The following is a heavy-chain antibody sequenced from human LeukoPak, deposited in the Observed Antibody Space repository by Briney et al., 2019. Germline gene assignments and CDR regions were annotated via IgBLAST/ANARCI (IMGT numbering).Heavy chain of an antibody. V-gene: IGHV1-18*01. Sequence: GASVKVSCKASGYTFTSYGISGVRQAPGQGLEWMGWISAYNGNTNYAQKLQGRVTMTTDTSTSTAYIELRSLRSDDTAVYYCARDHYDILTGWSYYYYGMDVWGQGTTVTVSS. CDR1: GYTFTSYG. D-gene: IGHD3-9*01. J-gene: IGHJ6*02. CDR3: ARDHYDILTGWSYYYYGMDV. CDR2: ISAYNGNT.